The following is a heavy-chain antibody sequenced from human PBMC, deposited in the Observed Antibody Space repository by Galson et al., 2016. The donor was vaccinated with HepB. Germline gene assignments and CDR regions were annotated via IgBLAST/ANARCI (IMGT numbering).Heavy chain of an antibody. CDR1: GYALSELS. CDR2: YDPEDEEV. D-gene: IGHD5-12*01. CDR3: ATADIEARSYYYYYGMDV. V-gene: IGHV1-24*01. J-gene: IGHJ6*02. Sequence: SVKVSCKVSGYALSELSMHWVRQAPGKGLEWMGGYDPEDEEVVYAHQFGGRVTMTEDTSTGTVYMELSSLRSEDTAVYYCATADIEARSYYYYYGMDVWGQGTTVTISS.